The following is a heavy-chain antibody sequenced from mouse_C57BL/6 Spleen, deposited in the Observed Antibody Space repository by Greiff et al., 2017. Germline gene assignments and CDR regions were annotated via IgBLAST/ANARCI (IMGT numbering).Heavy chain of an antibody. Sequence: QVQLQQSGAELAKPGASVKLSCKASGYTFTSYWMHWVKQRPGQGLEWIGYINPSSGYTTYNQKFKDKDTLTADKSSSAAYMQLSSLTYEDSAVYCCAREGTGYFDVWGTGTTVTVSS. CDR3: AREGTGYFDV. D-gene: IGHD2-14*01. J-gene: IGHJ1*03. CDR1: GYTFTSYW. V-gene: IGHV1-7*01. CDR2: INPSSGYT.